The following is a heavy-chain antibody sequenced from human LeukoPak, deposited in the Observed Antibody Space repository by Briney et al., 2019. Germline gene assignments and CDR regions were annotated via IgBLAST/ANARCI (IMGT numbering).Heavy chain of an antibody. CDR2: IYYSGST. D-gene: IGHD4/OR15-4a*01. CDR3: ARLVTGVLPYYVDY. V-gene: IGHV4-59*08. J-gene: IGHJ4*02. Sequence: ASETLSLTCTVSGGSISSYYWSWIRQPPGKGLEWIGYIYYSGSTNYNPSLKSRVTISVDTSKRQFSLNLTSVTAADTAVYYCARLVTGVLPYYVDYWDQGTPVTVSS. CDR1: GGSISSYY.